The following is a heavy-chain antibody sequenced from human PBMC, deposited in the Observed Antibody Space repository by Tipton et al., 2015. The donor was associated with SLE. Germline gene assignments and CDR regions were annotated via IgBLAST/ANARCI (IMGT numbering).Heavy chain of an antibody. CDR2: IYYSGST. J-gene: IGHJ3*02. CDR3: ARHVRVEPHDAFDT. Sequence: TLSLTCTVSGGSISSSSYYWGWIRQPPGMGLEWIGSIYYSGSTYYNPSLKSRVTISVDTSKNQFSLKLSSVTAADTAVYYCARHVRVEPHDAFDTWGQGTMVTVSS. D-gene: IGHD3-10*02. V-gene: IGHV4-39*07. CDR1: GGSISSSSYY.